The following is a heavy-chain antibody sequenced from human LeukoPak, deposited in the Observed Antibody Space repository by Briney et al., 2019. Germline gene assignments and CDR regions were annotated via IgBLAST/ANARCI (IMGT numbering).Heavy chain of an antibody. CDR2: IIPIFGTA. CDR1: GYTFTGYY. Sequence: SVKVSCKASGYTFTGYYMHWVRQAPGQGLEWMGGIIPIFGTANYAQKFQGRVTITADESTSTAYMELSSLRSEDTAVYYCARGIDDDYGDPAYYYYYMDVWGKGTTVTISS. V-gene: IGHV1-69*13. J-gene: IGHJ6*03. D-gene: IGHD4-17*01. CDR3: ARGIDDDYGDPAYYYYYMDV.